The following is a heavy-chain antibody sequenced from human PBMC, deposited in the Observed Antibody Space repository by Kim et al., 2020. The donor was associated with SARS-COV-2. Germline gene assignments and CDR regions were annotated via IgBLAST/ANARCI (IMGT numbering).Heavy chain of an antibody. V-gene: IGHV3-23*01. J-gene: IGHJ4*02. CDR3: AKYFDWLPTNNKFDY. D-gene: IGHD3-9*01. CDR2: ISGSGGST. Sequence: GGSLRLSCAAFGFTFSSYAMSWVRQAPGKGLEWVSAISGSGGSTYYADSVKGRFTISRDNSKNTLYLQMNSLRAEDTAVYYCAKYFDWLPTNNKFDYWGQRTLVTVSS. CDR1: GFTFSSYA.